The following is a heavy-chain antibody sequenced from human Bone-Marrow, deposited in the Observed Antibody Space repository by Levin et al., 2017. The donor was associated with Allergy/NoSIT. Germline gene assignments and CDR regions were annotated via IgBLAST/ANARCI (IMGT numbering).Heavy chain of an antibody. D-gene: IGHD5-24*01. CDR2: VYYTGTA. CDR3: ARSLDRWVGRNPFDF. Sequence: SETLSLTCTVSGYSISSGGYFWTWIRQQPGKGLEWIGYVYYTGTAYYNPSLTIRVALSVDTSENQFYLKLTSVTAADTAVYYGARSLDRWVGRNPFDFWGQGTLVTVS. CDR1: GYSISSGGYF. V-gene: IGHV4-31*03. J-gene: IGHJ4*02.